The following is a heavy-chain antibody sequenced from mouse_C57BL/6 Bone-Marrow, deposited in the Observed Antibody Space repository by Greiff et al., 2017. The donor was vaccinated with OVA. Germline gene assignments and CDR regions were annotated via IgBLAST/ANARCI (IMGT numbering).Heavy chain of an antibody. D-gene: IGHD2-10*01. V-gene: IGHV5-16*01. CDR3: ARGAYPMDY. CDR1: GFTFSDYY. J-gene: IGHJ4*01. Sequence: DVMLVASEGGLVQPGSSMKLSCTASGFTFSDYYMAWVRQVPDKGLDWVANINYDGSSTYYLDSLKSRFIISRDNAKNILYLQMSSLQSEDTATYYCARGAYPMDYWGQGTSVTVSA. CDR2: INYDGSST.